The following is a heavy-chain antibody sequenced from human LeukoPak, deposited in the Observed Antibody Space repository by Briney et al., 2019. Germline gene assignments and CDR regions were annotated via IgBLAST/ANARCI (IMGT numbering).Heavy chain of an antibody. CDR2: ISGSAGKI. D-gene: IGHD5-18*01. Sequence: GGSLRLSCVASGFTFSNYAMSWVRQAPGKGLDWVSVISGSAGKIRYAGSVKGRFTISRDNSENTVYLQMSNLRAEDTAVYYCAARVTGYSSGYVYWGQGTLVTVSS. CDR3: AARVTGYSSGYVY. CDR1: GFTFSNYA. J-gene: IGHJ4*02. V-gene: IGHV3-23*01.